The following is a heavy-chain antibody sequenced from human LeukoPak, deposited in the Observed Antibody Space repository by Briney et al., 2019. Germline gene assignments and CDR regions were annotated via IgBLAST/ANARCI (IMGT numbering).Heavy chain of an antibody. CDR3: ARAEGDHLDP. D-gene: IGHD2-21*02. V-gene: IGHV4-61*05. CDR1: GGSISSSTYY. Sequence: SETLSLTCTVSGGSISSSTYYWGWIRQPPGKGLEWIGYIYYSGSTNYNPSLKSRVTISVDTSKNQFSLKLSSVTAADTAVYYCARAEGDHLDPWGQGTLVTVSS. CDR2: IYYSGST. J-gene: IGHJ5*02.